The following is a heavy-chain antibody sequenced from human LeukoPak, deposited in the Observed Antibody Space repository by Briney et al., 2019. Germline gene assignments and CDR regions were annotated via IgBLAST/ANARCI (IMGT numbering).Heavy chain of an antibody. V-gene: IGHV3-11*04. CDR1: GFTFSDYY. CDR2: TSSSGITI. J-gene: IGHJ5*02. Sequence: GGSLRLSCAASGFTFSDYYMSWIRQAPGKGLEWISYTSSSGITIYYADSVKGRFTISRDNAKNSLYLQMNSLRAEDTAVYYCARSSVGNWFDPWGQGTLVTVSS. CDR3: ARSSVGNWFDP. D-gene: IGHD3-10*01.